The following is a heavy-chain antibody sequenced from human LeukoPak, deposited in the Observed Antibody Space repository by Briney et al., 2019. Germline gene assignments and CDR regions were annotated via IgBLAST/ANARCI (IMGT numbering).Heavy chain of an antibody. CDR2: IKQDGSEK. Sequence: GGSLRLSCAGSGFTFSNYWMSWVRQAPGKGLEWVANIKQDGSEKYYVDSVKGRFTISRDNADNSMYLQMNSLRADDTAVYYCARSARIVGATTSVDYWGQGTLVTVSS. D-gene: IGHD1-26*01. CDR3: ARSARIVGATTSVDY. J-gene: IGHJ4*02. V-gene: IGHV3-7*01. CDR1: GFTFSNYW.